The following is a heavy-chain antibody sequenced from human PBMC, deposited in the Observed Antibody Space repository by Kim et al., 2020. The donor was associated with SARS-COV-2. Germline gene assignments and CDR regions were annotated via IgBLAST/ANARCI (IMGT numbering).Heavy chain of an antibody. CDR2: INHSGST. J-gene: IGHJ6*02. D-gene: IGHD1-26*01. CDR3: ARGGLVGAPHYGMDV. CDR1: GGSFSGYY. Sequence: SETLSLTCAVYGGSFSGYYWSWIRQPPGKGLEWIGEINHSGSTNYNPSLKSRVTISVDTSKNQFSLKLSSVTAADTAVYYCARGGLVGAPHYGMDVWGQGTTVTVSS. V-gene: IGHV4-34*01.